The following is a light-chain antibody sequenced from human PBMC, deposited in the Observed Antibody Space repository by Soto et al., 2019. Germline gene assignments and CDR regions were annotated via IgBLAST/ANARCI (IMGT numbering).Light chain of an antibody. CDR3: SLYVGSSEF. V-gene: IGLV2-23*01. CDR1: SSDVENYNL. Sequence: QSALAQPASVSGSPGQSITISCTGTSSDVENYNLVSWYQQHPGKAPKLMIFGDTQRPSGISHRFSGSRSGNTASLTISGLQADDEADYYCSLYVGSSEFFGGGTKLTVL. CDR2: GDT. J-gene: IGLJ2*01.